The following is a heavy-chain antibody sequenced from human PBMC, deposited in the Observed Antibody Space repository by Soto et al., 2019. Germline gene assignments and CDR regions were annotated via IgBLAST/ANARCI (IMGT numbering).Heavy chain of an antibody. D-gene: IGHD5-18*01. CDR1: GGSISSHY. V-gene: IGHV4-59*11. CDR3: AREKIQRHFDS. Sequence: PSETLSLTCSVSGGSISSHYWSWIRQPPGKGLEWIGYIYYTGGTTYHPSLTSRVAISLDTSMQQFSLRLNSVTAADTAVYYCAREKIQRHFDSWGQGIVITVSS. J-gene: IGHJ4*02. CDR2: IYYTGGT.